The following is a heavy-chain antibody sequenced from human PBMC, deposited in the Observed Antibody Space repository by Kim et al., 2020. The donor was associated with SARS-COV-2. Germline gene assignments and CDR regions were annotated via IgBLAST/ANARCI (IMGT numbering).Heavy chain of an antibody. CDR2: ISGSGGST. CDR3: AKDGHYYDSSGYSEPFDY. D-gene: IGHD3-22*01. J-gene: IGHJ4*02. Sequence: GGSLRLSCAASGFTFSSYAMSWVRQAPGKGLEWVSAISGSGGSTYYADSVKGRFTISRDNSKNTLYLQMNSLRAEDTAVYYCAKDGHYYDSSGYSEPFDYWGQGTLVTVSS. V-gene: IGHV3-23*01. CDR1: GFTFSSYA.